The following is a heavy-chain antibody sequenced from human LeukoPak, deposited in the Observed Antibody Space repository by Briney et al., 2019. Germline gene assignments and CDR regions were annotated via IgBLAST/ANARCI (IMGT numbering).Heavy chain of an antibody. D-gene: IGHD6-13*01. CDR3: ARGEIYSSSWYYFDY. J-gene: IGHJ4*02. Sequence: SGGSLRLSCAASGFTVSSNYMSWVRQAPGKGLEWVSIIYSGGSTYYADSVKGRFTISRDNSKNTLYLQMGSLRAEDMAVYYCARGEIYSSSWYYFDYWGQGTLVTVSS. V-gene: IGHV3-53*05. CDR1: GFTVSSNY. CDR2: IYSGGST.